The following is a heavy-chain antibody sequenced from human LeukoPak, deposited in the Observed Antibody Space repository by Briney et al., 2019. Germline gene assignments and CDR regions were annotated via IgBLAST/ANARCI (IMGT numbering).Heavy chain of an antibody. V-gene: IGHV4-31*03. D-gene: IGHD3-16*01. CDR2: IYYSGST. Sequence: PSETLSLTCTVSGGSLSSGGYYWSWIRQHPGKGLEWIGYIYYSGSTYYNPPLKSRVTISVDTSKNQFSLKLSSVTAADTAVYYCARGTSGLYSTFDYWGQGTLVTVSS. J-gene: IGHJ4*02. CDR3: ARGTSGLYSTFDY. CDR1: GGSLSSGGYY.